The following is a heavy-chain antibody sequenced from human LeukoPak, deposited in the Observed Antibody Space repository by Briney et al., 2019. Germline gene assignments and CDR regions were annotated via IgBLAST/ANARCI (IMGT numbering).Heavy chain of an antibody. J-gene: IGHJ4*02. V-gene: IGHV3-21*01. CDR1: GFIFSNYA. CDR3: ARDRGQQLALDY. Sequence: SGGSLRLSCAVSGFIFSNYAMNWVRQAPGKGLEWVSSISSSSSYINYADSVKGRFTISRDNAKNSLYLQMNSLRAEDTAVYYCARDRGQQLALDYWGQGTLVTVSS. CDR2: ISSSSSYI. D-gene: IGHD6-13*01.